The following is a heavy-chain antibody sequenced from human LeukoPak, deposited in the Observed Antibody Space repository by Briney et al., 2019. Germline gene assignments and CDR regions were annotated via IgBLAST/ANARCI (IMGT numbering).Heavy chain of an antibody. CDR3: ARRRHYSDNSGHAFDI. CDR1: GFTFSSYV. J-gene: IGHJ3*02. V-gene: IGHV3-23*01. CDR2: ISGSGGST. Sequence: PGGSLRLSCAASGFTFSSYVMSWVRQAPGKGLEWVSAISGSGGSTNYADSVKGRFTISRDNSKNTLYLQMNRLRAEDTAVYYCARRRHYSDNSGHAFDIWGQGTMVTVSS. D-gene: IGHD3-22*01.